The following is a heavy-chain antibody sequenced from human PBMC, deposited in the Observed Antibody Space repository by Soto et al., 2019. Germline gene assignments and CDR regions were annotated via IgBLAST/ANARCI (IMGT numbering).Heavy chain of an antibody. J-gene: IGHJ3*02. D-gene: IGHD6-13*01. Sequence: PSETLSLTCTVSGGSISTYHWTWIRQPPGKGLEWIGYIYYSGSTNYNPSLKSRVTISVDTSKNQISLKVRSVTAADTAVYCCARDAGVAAAGVDAFDIWGQGTMVTVSS. CDR2: IYYSGST. V-gene: IGHV4-59*01. CDR1: GGSISTYH. CDR3: ARDAGVAAAGVDAFDI.